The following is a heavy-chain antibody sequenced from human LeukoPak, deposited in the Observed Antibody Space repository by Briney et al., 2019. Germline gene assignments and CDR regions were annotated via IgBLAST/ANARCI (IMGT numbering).Heavy chain of an antibody. CDR2: IWYDGSNK. CDR3: ARENVANPLAGFDP. Sequence: GGSLRLSCAASGFTFSSYGMHWVRQAPGKGLEWVAVIWYDGSNKYYADSVKGRFTFSRDNSKNTLYLQMNSLRAEDTAVYYCARENVANPLAGFDPWGQGTLVTVSS. J-gene: IGHJ5*02. CDR1: GFTFSSYG. D-gene: IGHD4/OR15-4a*01. V-gene: IGHV3-33*01.